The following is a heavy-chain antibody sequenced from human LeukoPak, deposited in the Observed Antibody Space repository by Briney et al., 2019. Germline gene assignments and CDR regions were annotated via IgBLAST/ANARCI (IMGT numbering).Heavy chain of an antibody. Sequence: SQTLSLTCTVSGGSISSGGYYWSWIRQPPGKGLEWIGYIYYSGSTYYNPSLKSRVTISVDTSKNQFSLKLSSVTAADTAVYYCARVGHYDILTGSPSDAFDIWGQGTMVTVSS. J-gene: IGHJ3*02. CDR1: GGSISSGGYY. CDR2: IYYSGST. V-gene: IGHV4-30-4*01. CDR3: ARVGHYDILTGSPSDAFDI. D-gene: IGHD3-9*01.